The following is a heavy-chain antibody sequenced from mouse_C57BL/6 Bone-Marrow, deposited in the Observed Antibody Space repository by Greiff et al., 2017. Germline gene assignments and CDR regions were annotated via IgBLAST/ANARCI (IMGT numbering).Heavy chain of an antibody. CDR2: ISSGSSTI. CDR3: ARPLYDYFDY. CDR1: GFTFSDYG. Sequence: EVKVVESGGGLVKPGGSLKLSCAASGFTFSDYGMHWVRQAPEKGLEWVAYISSGSSTIYYADTVKGRFTISRDNAKNTLFLQMTSLRSEDTAMYYCARPLYDYFDYWGQGTTLTVSS. V-gene: IGHV5-17*01. D-gene: IGHD2-3*01. J-gene: IGHJ2*01.